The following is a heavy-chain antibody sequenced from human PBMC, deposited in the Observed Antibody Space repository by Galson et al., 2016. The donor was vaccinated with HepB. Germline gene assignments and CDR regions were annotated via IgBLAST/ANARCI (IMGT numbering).Heavy chain of an antibody. Sequence: SLRLSCAASGFTFSNYNMNWVRQAPGKGLEWVSYISSSATTIYYADSVKGRFTISRDNSKNSLYLQMNSLRAEDTAVYYCARENDEDFLTGYGDSWGQGTLVIVSS. V-gene: IGHV3-48*03. CDR2: ISSSATTI. CDR3: ARENDEDFLTGYGDS. J-gene: IGHJ4*02. CDR1: GFTFSNYN. D-gene: IGHD3-9*01.